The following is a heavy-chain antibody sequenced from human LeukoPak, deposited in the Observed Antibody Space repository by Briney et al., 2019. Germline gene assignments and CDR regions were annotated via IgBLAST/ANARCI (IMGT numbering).Heavy chain of an antibody. CDR1: GFTFSSYA. CDR2: ISYDGSNK. D-gene: IGHD3-10*01. J-gene: IGHJ5*02. CDR3: ARDENYYGSGSYYNP. Sequence: QAGGSLRLSCAASGFTFSSYAMHWVRQAPGKGLEWVGVISYDGSNKYYADSVKGRFTISRDNSKNTLYLQMNSLRAEDTAVYYCARDENYYGSGSYYNPWGQGTLVTVSS. V-gene: IGHV3-30-3*01.